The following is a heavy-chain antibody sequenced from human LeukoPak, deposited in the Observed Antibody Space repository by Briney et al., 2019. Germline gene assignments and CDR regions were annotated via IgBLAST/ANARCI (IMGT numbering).Heavy chain of an antibody. J-gene: IGHJ3*02. CDR3: ARVSSGSHPPPRSAFDI. D-gene: IGHD1-26*01. V-gene: IGHV1-69*05. CDR2: IIPIFGTA. Sequence: GASVKVSCKASGGTFSSYAISWVRQAPGQGLEWMGGIIPIFGTANYAQKFQGRVTITTDESTSTVYMELSSLRSEDTAVYYCARVSSGSHPPPRSAFDIWGQGTMVTVSS. CDR1: GGTFSSYA.